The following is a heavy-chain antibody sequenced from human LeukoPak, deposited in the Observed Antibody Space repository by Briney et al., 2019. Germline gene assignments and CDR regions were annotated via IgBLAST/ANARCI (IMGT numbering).Heavy chain of an antibody. V-gene: IGHV3-23*01. D-gene: IGHD6-6*01. CDR3: AKGSSSSSRYYFDY. CDR2: ISGSGGST. J-gene: IGHJ4*02. Sequence: GGSLRLSCAASGFTFSSYAMSWVRQAPGKGLEWDSVISGSGGSTYYADSVKGRFTISRDNSKNTLYLQMNSLRAEDTAVYYCAKGSSSSSRYYFDYWGQGTLVTVSS. CDR1: GFTFSSYA.